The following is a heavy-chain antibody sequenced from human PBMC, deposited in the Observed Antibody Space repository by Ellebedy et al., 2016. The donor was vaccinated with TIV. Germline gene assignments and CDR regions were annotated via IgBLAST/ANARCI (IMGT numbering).Heavy chain of an antibody. V-gene: IGHV4-59*12. D-gene: IGHD6-6*01. CDR2: IDYSGST. J-gene: IGHJ6*02. CDR1: GGSISSDY. Sequence: MPSEALSLTCTVFGGSISSDYWSWIRQPPGKGLVWIGYIDYSGSTNYNPSLKSRVTISVDTSKNQISLKLSSVTAADTAVYFCARSLSSYYYYYGLDVWGQGTTVTVSS. CDR3: ARSLSSYYYYYGLDV.